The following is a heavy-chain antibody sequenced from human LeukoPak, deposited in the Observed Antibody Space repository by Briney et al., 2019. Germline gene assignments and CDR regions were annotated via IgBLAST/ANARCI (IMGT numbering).Heavy chain of an antibody. Sequence: SETLSLTCTVSDYSISSGYYWGWIRQPPGKGLEWIGEINHSGSTNYNPSLKSRVTISVDTSKNQFSLKLSSVTAADTAVYYCACGSGSYFTIGYYYYYMDVWGKGTTVTISS. V-gene: IGHV4-38-2*02. D-gene: IGHD3-10*01. J-gene: IGHJ6*03. CDR2: INHSGST. CDR1: DYSISSGYY. CDR3: ACGSGSYFTIGYYYYYMDV.